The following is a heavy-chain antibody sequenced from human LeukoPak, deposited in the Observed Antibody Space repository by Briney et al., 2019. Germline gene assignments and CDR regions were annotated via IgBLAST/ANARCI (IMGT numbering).Heavy chain of an antibody. CDR1: GGHIRSYY. Sequence: SETLSLTCTVSGGHIRSYYWSWIRQPPGKGLEGSLYLYCTGHTNSLPSLKSRVTISVDTSKIHFYVELSSVTAADTAVYYCARTYCTNGVCWFVPWGQGTLVTVSS. CDR3: ARTYCTNGVCWFVP. V-gene: IGHV4-59*08. J-gene: IGHJ5*02. D-gene: IGHD2-8*01. CDR2: LYCTGHT.